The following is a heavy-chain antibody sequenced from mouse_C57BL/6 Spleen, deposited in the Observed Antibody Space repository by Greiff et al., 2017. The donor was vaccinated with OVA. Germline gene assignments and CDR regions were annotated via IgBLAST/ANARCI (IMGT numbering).Heavy chain of an antibody. CDR1: GFNIKNTY. V-gene: IGHV14-3*01. Sequence: LQQSVAELVRPGASVKLSCTASGFNIKNTYMHWVKQRPEQGLEWIGRIDPANGNTKYAPKFQGKATITADTSSNTAYLQLSSLTSEDTAIYYCALSPYYYGSSYGAMDYWGQGTSVTVSS. J-gene: IGHJ4*01. CDR3: ALSPYYYGSSYGAMDY. CDR2: IDPANGNT. D-gene: IGHD1-1*01.